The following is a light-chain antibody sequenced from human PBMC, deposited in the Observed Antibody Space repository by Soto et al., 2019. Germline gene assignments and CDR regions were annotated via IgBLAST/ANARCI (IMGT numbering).Light chain of an antibody. CDR2: DSS. CDR1: QSVRSN. CDR3: QQYNNWPPLT. V-gene: IGKV3-15*01. J-gene: IGKJ4*01. Sequence: EILMTQSPATLSVFPGERATLSCRASQSVRSNLAWYQQKPGQAPRLLIYDSSTRATGIPARFSGNGSGTEFTLIISSLQSEDSAVYYCQQYNNWPPLTFGGGTKVEIK.